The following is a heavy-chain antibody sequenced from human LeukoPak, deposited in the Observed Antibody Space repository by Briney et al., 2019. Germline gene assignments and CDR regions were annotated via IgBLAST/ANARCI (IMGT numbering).Heavy chain of an antibody. CDR1: GYTFTSYG. CDR3: ARDTYSSGWRSSYYYYMDV. CDR2: ISAYNGNT. V-gene: IGHV1-18*01. D-gene: IGHD6-19*01. J-gene: IGHJ6*03. Sequence: ASVKVSCKASGYTFTSYGISWVRQAPGQGLEWMGWISAYNGNTNYAQKLQGRVTMTTDTSTSTAYMELRSLRSDDTAVYYCARDTYSSGWRSSYYYYMDVWGKGTTVTISS.